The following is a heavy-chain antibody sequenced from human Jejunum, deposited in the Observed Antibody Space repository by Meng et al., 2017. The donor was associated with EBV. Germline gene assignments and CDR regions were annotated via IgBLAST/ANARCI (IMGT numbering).Heavy chain of an antibody. CDR1: GGSISSSIYC. V-gene: IGHV4-39*01. CDR2: ICFSDYT. J-gene: IGHJ4*02. Sequence: LALQGPAHGLVRPSETLSLTCTVSGGSISSSIYCWGWIRQPPGKGLEWIGSICFSDYTYHNPSLKSRVAISADTSKNQFSLSLTSVTAADTAVYYCAMGPDYAKSGYWGQGTLVTVSS. CDR3: AMGPDYAKSGY. D-gene: IGHD4-17*01.